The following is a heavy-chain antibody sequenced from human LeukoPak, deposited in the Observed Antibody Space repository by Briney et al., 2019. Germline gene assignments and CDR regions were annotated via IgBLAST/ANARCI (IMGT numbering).Heavy chain of an antibody. V-gene: IGHV1-24*01. Sequence: ASMKVSCKVSGYTLTEFCMHWVRQAPGKGLEWMGGFDPEDGEIIYAQRFQGRVTMTEDTSTDTAYMELSSLRSEDTAVYFCATDGIAAAGTARKKTYYYYYYMHVWGKGTTVTVSS. CDR2: FDPEDGEI. CDR3: ATDGIAAAGTARKKTYYYYYYMHV. J-gene: IGHJ6*03. CDR1: GYTLTEFC. D-gene: IGHD6-13*01.